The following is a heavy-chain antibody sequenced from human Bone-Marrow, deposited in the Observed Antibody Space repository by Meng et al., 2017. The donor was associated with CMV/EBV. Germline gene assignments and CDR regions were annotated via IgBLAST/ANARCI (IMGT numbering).Heavy chain of an antibody. CDR3: ARERGKFGAQPPAY. CDR1: GYTFTGYY. Sequence: ASVKVSCKASGYTFTGYYMHWVRQAPGQGLEWMGWINPNSGGTNYAQKFQGRVTMTRDTSISTAYMELSRLRSDDTAVYYCARERGKFGAQPPAYWGQGTLVTVPS. V-gene: IGHV1-2*02. D-gene: IGHD3-10*01. J-gene: IGHJ4*02. CDR2: INPNSGGT.